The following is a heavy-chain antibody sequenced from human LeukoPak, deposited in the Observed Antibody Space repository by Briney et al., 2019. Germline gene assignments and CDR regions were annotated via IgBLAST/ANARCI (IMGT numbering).Heavy chain of an antibody. CDR3: ANLGGAAYSIDY. D-gene: IGHD4-11*01. V-gene: IGHV3-30*18. CDR2: ISYDGSNK. J-gene: IGHJ4*02. Sequence: PGRSLRLSCAATGFTFSSYGMHWVRQAPGKGLEWVAVISYDGSNKYYADSVKGRFTISRDNSKNTLYLQMNSLRAEDTAVYYCANLGGAAYSIDYRGQGTLVTVSS. CDR1: GFTFSSYG.